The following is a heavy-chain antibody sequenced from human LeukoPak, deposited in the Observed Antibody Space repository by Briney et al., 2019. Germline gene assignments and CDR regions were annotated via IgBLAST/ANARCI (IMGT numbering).Heavy chain of an antibody. J-gene: IGHJ5*02. CDR1: GFTFSSSS. D-gene: IGHD6-19*01. CDR2: ISSSSSTI. Sequence: GGSLGLPCAASGFTFSSSSMNWVRQAPGKGLEWVSYISSSSSTISYADSVKGRFTISRDNAKNSLYLQMNSLRAEDSAVYYCARIAFSTGSTSPWGQGNLFTVSS. CDR3: ARIAFSTGSTSP. V-gene: IGHV3-48*01.